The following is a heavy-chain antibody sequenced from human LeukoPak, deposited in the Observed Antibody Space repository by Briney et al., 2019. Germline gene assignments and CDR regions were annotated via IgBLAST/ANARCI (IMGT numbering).Heavy chain of an antibody. J-gene: IGHJ6*03. CDR2: ISSSGSTI. CDR3: ARAPGNIPGSTYYYYYMDV. D-gene: IGHD2/OR15-2a*01. CDR1: GFTFSSYE. V-gene: IGHV3-48*03. Sequence: PGGSLRLSCAASGFTFSSYEMNWVRQAPGKGLEWVSYISSSGSTIYYADSVKGRFTISRDNAKNSLYLQMNSLRAEDTAVYYCARAPGNIPGSTYYYYYMDVWGKGTTVTVSS.